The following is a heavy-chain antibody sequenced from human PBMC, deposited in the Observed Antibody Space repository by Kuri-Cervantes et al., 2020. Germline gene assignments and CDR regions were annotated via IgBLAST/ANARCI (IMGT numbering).Heavy chain of an antibody. J-gene: IGHJ4*02. CDR2: ISWNSGSI. CDR3: ARERVGDTDYFDY. Sequence: GGSLRLSCAASGFTFSSYDMHWVRQATGKGLEWVSGISWNSGSIGYVDSVKGRFTISRDNSENSLYLQMNSLRAEDTAVYYCARERVGDTDYFDYWGQGTLVTVSS. CDR1: GFTFSSYD. D-gene: IGHD1-26*01. V-gene: IGHV3-9*01.